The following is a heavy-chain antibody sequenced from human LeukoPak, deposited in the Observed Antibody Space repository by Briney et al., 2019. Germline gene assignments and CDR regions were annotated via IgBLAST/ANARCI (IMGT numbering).Heavy chain of an antibody. D-gene: IGHD6-13*01. CDR3: ARDSSSWWFDY. CDR1: GGSISSGGYY. CDR2: IYTSGST. Sequence: SQTLSLTCAVSGGSISSGGYYWSWIRQPAGKGLEWIGRIYTSGSTNYNPSLKSRVTMSVDTSKNQFSLKLSSVTAADTAVYYCARDSSSWWFDYWGQGTLVTVSS. J-gene: IGHJ4*02. V-gene: IGHV4-61*02.